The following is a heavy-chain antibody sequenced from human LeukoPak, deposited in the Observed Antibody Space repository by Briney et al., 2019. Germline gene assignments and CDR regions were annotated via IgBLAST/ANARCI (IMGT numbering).Heavy chain of an antibody. D-gene: IGHD6-19*01. Sequence: GGSLRLSCAASGFTFSSYEMNWVRQAPGKGLEWVSYISSSGSTTYYADSVKGRFTISRDNSKNTLYLQMNSLRAEDTAVYYCAKILAVAGTFWFDPWGQGTLVTVSS. CDR1: GFTFSSYE. CDR2: ISSSGSTT. CDR3: AKILAVAGTFWFDP. J-gene: IGHJ5*02. V-gene: IGHV3-48*03.